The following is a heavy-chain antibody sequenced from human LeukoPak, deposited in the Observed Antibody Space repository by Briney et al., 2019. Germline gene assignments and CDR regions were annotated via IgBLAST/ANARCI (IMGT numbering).Heavy chain of an antibody. CDR2: IYYSGST. V-gene: IGHV4-39*07. J-gene: IGHJ4*02. D-gene: IGHD5-24*01. Sequence: SETLSLTCTVSGGSISSSSYYWGWIRQPPGKGLEWIGSIYYSGSTNYNPSLKSRVTISVDTSKNQFSLKLSSVTAADTAVYYCARVVIPIYATTPYYFDYWGQGTLVTVSS. CDR3: ARVVIPIYATTPYYFDY. CDR1: GGSISSSSYY.